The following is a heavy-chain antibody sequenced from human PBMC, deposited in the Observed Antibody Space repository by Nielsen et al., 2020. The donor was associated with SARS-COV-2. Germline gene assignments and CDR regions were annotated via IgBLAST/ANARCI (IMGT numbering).Heavy chain of an antibody. CDR2: MNPSSGNT. J-gene: IGHJ6*02. V-gene: IGHV1-8*01. CDR1: GYTFTTYD. D-gene: IGHD6-19*01. CDR3: ATAVAVAGTAAAYYYYYGMDV. Sequence: ASVKVSCKASGYTFTTYDISWVRQAPGQGLEWMGWMNPSSGNTGYAQKFQGRVTMTEDTSTDTAYTELSSLRSEDTAVYYCATAVAVAGTAAAYYYYYGMDVWGQGTTVTVSS.